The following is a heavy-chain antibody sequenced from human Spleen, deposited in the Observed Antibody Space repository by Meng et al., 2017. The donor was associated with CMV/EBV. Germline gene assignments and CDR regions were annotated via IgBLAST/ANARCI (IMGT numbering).Heavy chain of an antibody. CDR2: INSRGDDT. Sequence: GESLKISCAASGLSFSSYSMNWVRQAPGKGLECVASINSRGDDTYYADSVKGRFTISRDNAKNSLYLQMNSLRGEDTAVYYCARGATIFGVVNWAFDYWGQGTLVTVSS. CDR1: GLSFSSYS. D-gene: IGHD3-3*01. CDR3: ARGATIFGVVNWAFDY. V-gene: IGHV3-21*01. J-gene: IGHJ4*02.